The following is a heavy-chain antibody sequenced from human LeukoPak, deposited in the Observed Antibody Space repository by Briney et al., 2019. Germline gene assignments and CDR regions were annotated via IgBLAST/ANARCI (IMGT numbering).Heavy chain of an antibody. D-gene: IGHD2-15*01. V-gene: IGHV4-34*01. CDR2: INHSGNT. Sequence: SETLSLTCTVYGGSFSGYYWSWIRQPPGKGLEWIGEINHSGNTNYNPSLKSRVTISVDTSKNQFSLKLSSVTAADTAVYYCARGRPTSGCYSRYWYFDLWGRGTLVTVSS. CDR3: ARGRPTSGCYSRYWYFDL. CDR1: GGSFSGYY. J-gene: IGHJ2*01.